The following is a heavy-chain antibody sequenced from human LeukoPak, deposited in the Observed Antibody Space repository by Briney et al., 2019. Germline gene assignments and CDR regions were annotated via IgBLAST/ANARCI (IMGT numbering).Heavy chain of an antibody. CDR1: GGSISSNSYY. J-gene: IGHJ4*02. CDR3: ARHRGIPYFDY. CDR2: INHSGST. Sequence: PSETLSLTCAVSGGSISSNSYYWGWIRQPPGKGLEWIGEINHSGSTNYNPSLKSRFTISVDTSKNQFSLKLSSVTAADTAVYYCARHRGIPYFDYWGQGTLVTVSS. D-gene: IGHD2-21*01. V-gene: IGHV4-39*01.